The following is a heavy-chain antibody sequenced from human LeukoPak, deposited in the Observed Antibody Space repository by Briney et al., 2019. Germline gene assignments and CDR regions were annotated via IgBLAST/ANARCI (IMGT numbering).Heavy chain of an antibody. V-gene: IGHV4-34*01. CDR3: ARVFDSGSQAYFYYMDV. CDR1: GGSFSGYY. CDR2: INHSGSA. D-gene: IGHD3-10*01. Sequence: SSETLSLTCAVYGGSFSGYYWSWIRQPPGKGLEWIGEINHSGSANYTPSLKSRVTISVDTSKNQFSLKLSSVTAADTAVYYCARVFDSGSQAYFYYMDVWGKGTTVTIFS. J-gene: IGHJ6*03.